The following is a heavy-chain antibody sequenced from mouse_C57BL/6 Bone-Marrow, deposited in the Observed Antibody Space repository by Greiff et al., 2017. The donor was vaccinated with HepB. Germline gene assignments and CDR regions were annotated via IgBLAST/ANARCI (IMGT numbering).Heavy chain of an antibody. CDR1: GYTFTSYG. Sequence: QVQLQQSGAELARPGASVKLSCKASGYTFTSYGISWVKQRTGQGLEWIGEIYPRSGNPYYNEKFKGKATLTADKSSSTAYMELRSLTSEDSAVYFCARAYYGSSYGFAYWGQGTLVTVSA. D-gene: IGHD1-1*01. CDR2: IYPRSGNP. CDR3: ARAYYGSSYGFAY. J-gene: IGHJ3*01. V-gene: IGHV1-81*01.